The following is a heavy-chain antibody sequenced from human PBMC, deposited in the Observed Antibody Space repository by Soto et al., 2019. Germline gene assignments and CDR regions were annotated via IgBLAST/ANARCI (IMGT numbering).Heavy chain of an antibody. CDR1: GITLINHA. CDR2: VSESGSVT. D-gene: IGHD1-1*01. V-gene: IGHV3-23*01. Sequence: VHLLESGGGLVQPGGSLRLSCVASGITLINHAMTWVRQAPGKGLEWVSTVSESGSVTYYADSVKGRFTISRDNSKNTLYLQLTNLRVEDTAVYYCVPGSSGTRGEDSWGPGALVTVSS. CDR3: VPGSSGTRGEDS. J-gene: IGHJ4*02.